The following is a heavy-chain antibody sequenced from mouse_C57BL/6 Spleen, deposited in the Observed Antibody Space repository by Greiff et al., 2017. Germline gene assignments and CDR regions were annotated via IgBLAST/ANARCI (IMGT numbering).Heavy chain of an antibody. CDR2: IDPSDSYT. CDR3: ARRLYYYGSSSPYFDV. J-gene: IGHJ1*03. CDR1: GYTFTSYW. V-gene: IGHV1-69*01. Sequence: QVQLQQPGAELVMPGASVKLSCKASGYTFTSYWMHWVKQRPGHGLEWIGEIDPSDSYTNYNQKFQGKSTLTVDKSSSTAYMQLSSLTSEDDAVYYCARRLYYYGSSSPYFDVWGTGTTVTVSS. D-gene: IGHD1-1*01.